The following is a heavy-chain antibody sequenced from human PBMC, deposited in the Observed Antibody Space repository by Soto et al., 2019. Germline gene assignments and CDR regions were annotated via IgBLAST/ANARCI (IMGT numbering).Heavy chain of an antibody. V-gene: IGHV3-21*01. J-gene: IGHJ4*02. CDR1: GFTFSSYS. CDR2: ISSSSSYI. D-gene: IGHD5-18*01. Sequence: EVQLVESGGGLVKPGGSLRLSCAASGFTFSSYSMNWVRQAPGKGLEWVSSISSSSSYIYYADSVKGRFTISRDNAQNSLYLQMNSLRAEDTAVYYWARDQPGSSYGYGLGYWGQGTLVTVSS. CDR3: ARDQPGSSYGYGLGY.